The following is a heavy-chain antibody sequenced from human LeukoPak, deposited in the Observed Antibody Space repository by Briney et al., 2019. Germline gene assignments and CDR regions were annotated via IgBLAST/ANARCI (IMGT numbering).Heavy chain of an antibody. CDR1: GFTFSSYW. D-gene: IGHD3-22*01. V-gene: IGHV3-74*01. CDR2: INSDGSST. Sequence: GGSLRLSCAASGFTFSSYWMHWVRQAPGKGLVWVSRINSDGSSTNYADSVKGRFTISRDNAKNTLYLQMNSLRAEDTAVYYCVRPRQYYYDSSGYYYDYWGQGTLVTVSS. J-gene: IGHJ4*02. CDR3: VRPRQYYYDSSGYYYDY.